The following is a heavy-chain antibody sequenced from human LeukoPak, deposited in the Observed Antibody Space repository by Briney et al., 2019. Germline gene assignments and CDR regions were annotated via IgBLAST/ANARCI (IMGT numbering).Heavy chain of an antibody. V-gene: IGHV3-48*04. D-gene: IGHD3-16*01. Sequence: PGGSLRLSCAASGFTFSSYGMHWIRQAPGKGLEWVSYISSSGSTIYYADSVKGRFTISRDNAKNSLYLQMNSLRAEDTAVYYCARGELAPAVDYWGQGTLVTVSS. CDR1: GFTFSSYG. CDR2: ISSSGSTI. J-gene: IGHJ4*02. CDR3: ARGELAPAVDY.